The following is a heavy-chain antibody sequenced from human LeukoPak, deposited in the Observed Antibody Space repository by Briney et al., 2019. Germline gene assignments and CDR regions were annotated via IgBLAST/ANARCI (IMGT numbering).Heavy chain of an antibody. CDR3: ARAIWSGYYGGTRYYYYYGMDV. CDR2: IIPIFGTA. Sequence: SVKVSCKASGYTFTSYGISWVRQAPGQGLEWMGGIIPIFGTANYAQKFQGRVTMTRDTSISTAYMELSRLRSDDTAVYYCARAIWSGYYGGTRYYYYYGMDVWGQGTLVTVSS. J-gene: IGHJ6*02. D-gene: IGHD3-3*01. CDR1: GYTFTSYG. V-gene: IGHV1-69*05.